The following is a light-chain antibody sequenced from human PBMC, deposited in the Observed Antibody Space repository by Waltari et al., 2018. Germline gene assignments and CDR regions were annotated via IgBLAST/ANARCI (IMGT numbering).Light chain of an antibody. CDR2: GAS. CDR3: QQYADWPPT. Sequence: EIVMTQSPATLSVSPGERVTLSCRASQSLRSTLVWYQQKPGRAPSLLIYGASTRATGIPARFSGSGSGTEFTLTISSLQSEDFAVYFCQQYADWPPTCGQGTKVEIK. V-gene: IGKV3-15*01. J-gene: IGKJ1*01. CDR1: QSLRST.